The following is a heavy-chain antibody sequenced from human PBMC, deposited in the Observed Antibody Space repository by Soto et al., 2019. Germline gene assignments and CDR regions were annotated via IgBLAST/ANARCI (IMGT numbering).Heavy chain of an antibody. Sequence: SETLSLTCTVSGGSISSYYWSWIRQPPGKGLEWIGYIYYSGSTNYNPSLKSRVTISVDTSKNQFSLKLSSVTAADTAVYYCARHGIQKKNYYYYYMDVWGKGTTVTVSS. CDR3: ARHGIQKKNYYYYYMDV. CDR1: GGSISSYY. D-gene: IGHD5-18*01. J-gene: IGHJ6*03. CDR2: IYYSGST. V-gene: IGHV4-59*08.